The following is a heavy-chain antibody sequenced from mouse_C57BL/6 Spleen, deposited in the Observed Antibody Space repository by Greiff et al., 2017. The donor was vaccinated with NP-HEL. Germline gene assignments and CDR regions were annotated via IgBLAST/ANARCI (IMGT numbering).Heavy chain of an antibody. CDR1: GFTFSDYY. CDR3: ARGDPPGEPY. V-gene: IGHV5-12*01. J-gene: IGHJ3*01. CDR2: ISNGGGST. Sequence: EVQLVESGGGLVQPGGSLKLSCAASGFTFSDYYMYWVRQTPEKRLEWVAYISNGGGSTYYPDTVKGRFTISRDNAKNTLYLQMSRLKSEDTAMYYCARGDPPGEPYWGQGTLVTVSA. D-gene: IGHD2-13*01.